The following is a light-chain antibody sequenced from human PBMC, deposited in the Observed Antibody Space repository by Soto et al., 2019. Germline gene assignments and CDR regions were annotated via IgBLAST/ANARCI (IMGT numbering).Light chain of an antibody. CDR3: QQYESYSWT. V-gene: IGKV1-5*01. J-gene: IGKJ1*01. CDR1: QRVDRW. CDR2: DAS. Sequence: DIQMTQSPATLSASVGDRVTITCQASQRVDRWLAWYQRKPGRAPNLLIYDASSLQSGVPSRFSGSGSGTEFTLTISSLQPDDSATYYCQQYESYSWTFGQGTKVDIK.